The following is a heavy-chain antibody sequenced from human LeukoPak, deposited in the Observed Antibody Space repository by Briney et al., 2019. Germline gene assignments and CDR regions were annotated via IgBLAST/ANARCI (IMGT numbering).Heavy chain of an antibody. Sequence: PSETVSLTCTVSGGSISSSRYYWGWIRQPPGKGLWSIGSIYYSASTYHNPSLKTRVTIPGDTSKHQFSLPLSSATAAHPALHYCARVGCPTTSCQPRGRIDYWGQGTLVTASP. V-gene: IGHV4-39*07. J-gene: IGHJ4*02. D-gene: IGHD2-2*01. CDR1: GGSISSSRYY. CDR2: IYYSAST. CDR3: ARVGCPTTSCQPRGRIDY.